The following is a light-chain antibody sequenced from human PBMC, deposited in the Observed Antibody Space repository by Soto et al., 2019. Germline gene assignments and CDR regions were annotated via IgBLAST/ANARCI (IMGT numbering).Light chain of an antibody. CDR1: SIDVDDY. CDR3: CAHVGSSTYV. J-gene: IGLJ1*01. CDR2: DVT. V-gene: IGLV2-11*01. Sequence: LTQPRSVSGSPGQSVTISCSGTSIDVDDYVSWYQQHPGKAPKVIIYDVTERPSGVPDRFSGSKSGNAASLTVSGLQAEDEADYYCCAHVGSSTYVFGSGTKVTVL.